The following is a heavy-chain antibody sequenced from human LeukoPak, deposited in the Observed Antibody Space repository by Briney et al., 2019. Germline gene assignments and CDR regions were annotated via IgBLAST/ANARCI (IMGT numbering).Heavy chain of an antibody. D-gene: IGHD3-10*02. Sequence: SGPTLVKPTETLTLTCTFSGFSLRTTGDGVGWIRQPPGKALEWLGFIYWDGDQRYNPSLRGRLTLAKDTSKNQVVLIMTNMDPVDTATYFCAHTWTLYSCSGPYLNNWFDAWGQGALVTVSS. CDR3: AHTWTLYSCSGPYLNNWFDA. CDR2: IYWDGDQ. CDR1: GFSLRTTGDG. J-gene: IGHJ5*02. V-gene: IGHV2-5*02.